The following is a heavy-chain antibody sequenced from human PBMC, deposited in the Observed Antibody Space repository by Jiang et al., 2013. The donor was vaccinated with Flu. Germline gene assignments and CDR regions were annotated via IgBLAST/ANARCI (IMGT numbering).Heavy chain of an antibody. Sequence: GPGLVKPSGTLSLTCAVSGDSVSSARCWTWVRQPPGKGLEWIGGMYHGGSTNYNPSLKSRVTISVDKSKNQFSLRLTSVTAADTAVYYCARDPSGAVKGAFDIWGQGTMVTVSS. J-gene: IGHJ3*02. CDR3: ARDPSGAVKGAFDI. D-gene: IGHD2-8*02. CDR2: MYHGGST. V-gene: IGHV4-4*02. CDR1: GDSVSSARC.